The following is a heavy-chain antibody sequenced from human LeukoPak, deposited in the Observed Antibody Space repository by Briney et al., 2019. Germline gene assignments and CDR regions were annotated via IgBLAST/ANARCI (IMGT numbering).Heavy chain of an antibody. J-gene: IGHJ4*02. D-gene: IGHD6-19*01. Sequence: PSETLSLTCAVYGGSFSGYYWSWIRQPPGKGLEWIGSIYSSGSTYYNPSLKSRVTISVDTSKNQFSLKLSSVTAADTAVYYCASTASGLGELDYWGQGTLVTVSS. V-gene: IGHV4-34*01. CDR2: IYSSGST. CDR3: ASTASGLGELDY. CDR1: GGSFSGYY.